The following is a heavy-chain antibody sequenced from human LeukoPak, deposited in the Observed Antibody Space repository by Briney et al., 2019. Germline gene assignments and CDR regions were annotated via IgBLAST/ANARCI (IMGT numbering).Heavy chain of an antibody. V-gene: IGHV3-23*01. CDR2: ISGSGGST. D-gene: IGHD2-21*02. CDR3: AISSCGGDCYSGFDY. Sequence: PGGSLRLSCAASGFTFSSYAMSWVRQAPGKGLEWVSAISGSGGSTYYADSVKGRFTISRDNSKNTLYLQMNSLRAEDTAVYYCAISSCGGDCYSGFDYWGQGTLVTVSS. J-gene: IGHJ4*02. CDR1: GFTFSSYA.